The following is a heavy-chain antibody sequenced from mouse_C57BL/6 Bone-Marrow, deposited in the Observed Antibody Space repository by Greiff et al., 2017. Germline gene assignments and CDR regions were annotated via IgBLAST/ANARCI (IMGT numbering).Heavy chain of an antibody. CDR2: ISGGGGNT. CDR3: AGNFYWYFDV. Sequence: EVQGVESGGGLVKPGGSLKLSCAASGFTFSSYTMSWVRQTPEKRLEWVATISGGGGNTYYPDSVKGRFTISRDNAKNTLYLQMSSLRSEDTALYYCAGNFYWYFDVWGTGTTVTVSS. CDR1: GFTFSSYT. J-gene: IGHJ1*03. V-gene: IGHV5-9*01.